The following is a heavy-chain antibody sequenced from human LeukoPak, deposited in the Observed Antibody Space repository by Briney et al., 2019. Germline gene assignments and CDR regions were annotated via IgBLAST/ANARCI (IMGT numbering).Heavy chain of an antibody. D-gene: IGHD6-13*01. CDR1: GGSLSGYY. V-gene: IGHV4-59*01. J-gene: IGHJ4*02. CDR3: ARAAAAAGYYFDY. Sequence: PSETLSLTCTVSGGSLSGYYWSWIRQPPGRGLEWIGFIYYDGSTNYNPSLESRVSLSVYTSRNQFSLKLTSVTAAGTAVYYCARAAAAAGYYFDYWGQGTLVTVSS. CDR2: IYYDGST.